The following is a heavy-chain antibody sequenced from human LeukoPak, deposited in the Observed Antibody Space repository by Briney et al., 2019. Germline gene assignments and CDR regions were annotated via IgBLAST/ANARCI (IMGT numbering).Heavy chain of an antibody. Sequence: GRSLRLSCAASGFTFSTYGMHWVRQAPGKGLEWVSSISSSGTYIYYADSVKGRFTISRDNAKNSLHLQMNSLRAEDTAVYYCARGLDIPCDYWGQGTLVTVSS. J-gene: IGHJ4*02. CDR3: ARGLDIPCDY. D-gene: IGHD2-2*02. CDR1: GFTFSTYG. CDR2: ISSSGTYI. V-gene: IGHV3-21*06.